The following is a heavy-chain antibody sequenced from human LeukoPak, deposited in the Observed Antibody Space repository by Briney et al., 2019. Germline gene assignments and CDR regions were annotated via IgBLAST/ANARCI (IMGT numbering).Heavy chain of an antibody. V-gene: IGHV3-48*03. J-gene: IGHJ4*02. CDR3: ARERTPKHYYGSGSYDRYYDH. Sequence: GGSLRLSCAASGFTFSSYEMNWVRQAPGKGLEWVSYISSSGSTIYYADSVKGRFTISRDTTKNSLSVQMNSLRADDTAVYYCARERTPKHYYGSGSYDRYYDHWGQGTLVTVSS. CDR2: ISSSGSTI. CDR1: GFTFSSYE. D-gene: IGHD3-10*01.